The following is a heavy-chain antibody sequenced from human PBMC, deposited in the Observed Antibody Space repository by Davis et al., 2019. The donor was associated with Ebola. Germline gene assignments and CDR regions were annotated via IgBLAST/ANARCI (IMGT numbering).Heavy chain of an antibody. CDR3: ARDRPWFGNDY. CDR2: ISSSSSTI. CDR1: GFTFSSYS. J-gene: IGHJ4*02. Sequence: GESLKISCAASGFTFSSYSMNWVRQAPGKGLEWVSYISSSSSTIYYADSVKGRFTISRDNAKNSLFLQMNSLRAEDTAVYYCARDRPWFGNDYWGQGTLVTVSS. D-gene: IGHD3-10*01. V-gene: IGHV3-48*04.